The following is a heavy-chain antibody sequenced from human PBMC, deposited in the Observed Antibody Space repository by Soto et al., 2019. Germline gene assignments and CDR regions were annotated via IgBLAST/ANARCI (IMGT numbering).Heavy chain of an antibody. D-gene: IGHD3-9*01. CDR2: IYWDDDK. CDR3: SQRLYDILTGWRSRYAFDI. J-gene: IGHJ3*02. V-gene: IGHV2-5*02. CDR1: GFSLSTSGVG. Sequence: QITLKESGPTLVKPTQTLTLTCTFSGFSLSTSGVGVGWIRQPPGKALEWLALIYWDDDKRYSPSLKSRLTITKDTSKNQVVPTMPNMDPGDKATYYCSQRLYDILTGWRSRYAFDIGGQGTMVTVSS.